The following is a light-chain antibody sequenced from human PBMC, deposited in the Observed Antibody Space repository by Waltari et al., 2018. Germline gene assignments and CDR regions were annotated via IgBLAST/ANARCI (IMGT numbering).Light chain of an antibody. V-gene: IGKV3-15*01. CDR1: QSVRSN. CDR3: QQYNDWYS. CDR2: DAS. Sequence: EIVMTQSPATLSVSPGERATLSCRASQSVRSNLAWYQQKPGQAPRLLIYDASTRATGLPARFSGSGSGTEFTLTISSLQSEDSAVYCCQQYNDWYSFGQGTKLKIK. J-gene: IGKJ2*03.